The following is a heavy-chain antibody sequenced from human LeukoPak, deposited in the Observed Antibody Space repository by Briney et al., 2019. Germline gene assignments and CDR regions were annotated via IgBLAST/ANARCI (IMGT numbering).Heavy chain of an antibody. Sequence: PPGGSLRLSCAASGFTFSSYWMTWVRQAPGKGLEWVANIKQDGSEKYYVDSVKGRFTISRDNSKNTLYLQMNSLRAEDTAVYYCAKDFDSGSYYPNWFDPWGQGTLVTVSS. V-gene: IGHV3-7*01. J-gene: IGHJ5*02. CDR2: IKQDGSEK. CDR1: GFTFSSYW. D-gene: IGHD1-26*01. CDR3: AKDFDSGSYYPNWFDP.